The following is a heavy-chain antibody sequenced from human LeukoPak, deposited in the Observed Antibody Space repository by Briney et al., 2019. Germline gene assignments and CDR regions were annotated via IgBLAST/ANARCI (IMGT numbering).Heavy chain of an antibody. CDR3: ARDSSSSEDYGDYSFDP. J-gene: IGHJ5*02. V-gene: IGHV4-31*03. D-gene: IGHD4-17*01. Sequence: PSETLSLTCTVSGGSISSGGYYWSWIRQHPGKGLEWIGYIYYSGSTYYNPSLKSRVTISVDTSKNQFSLKLSSVTAADTAVYYCARDSSSSEDYGDYSFDPWGQGTLVTVSS. CDR2: IYYSGST. CDR1: GGSISSGGYY.